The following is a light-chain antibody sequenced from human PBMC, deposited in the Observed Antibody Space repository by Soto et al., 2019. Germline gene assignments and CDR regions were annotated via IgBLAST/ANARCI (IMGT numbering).Light chain of an antibody. CDR1: QGVTTW. J-gene: IGKJ4*01. Sequence: DIQMTQSPSSVSASVGDRFTITCRARQGVTTWLAWYQKKPGKAPELLVYEASSLHSGVPSRFSGSGSGTDFTLTISSLQPDDFATYYCQQANSVPLTFGGGTKVEVQ. V-gene: IGKV1-12*01. CDR3: QQANSVPLT. CDR2: EAS.